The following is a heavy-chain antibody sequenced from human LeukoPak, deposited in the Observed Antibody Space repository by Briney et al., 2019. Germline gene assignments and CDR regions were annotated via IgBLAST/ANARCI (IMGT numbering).Heavy chain of an antibody. CDR2: IHPSSSAT. CDR1: GDGFDNYW. J-gene: IGHJ5*01. Sequence: GESLKISCRVSGDGFDNYWIGWVRHMSGEGLQWVAIIHPSSSATHYSPSFQGRVSISADKAITTAYLQWNSLRTSDPAIYFCARLPQLGQLGVDWFDASSQGTLVTVSS. D-gene: IGHD5-18*01. V-gene: IGHV5-51*01. CDR3: ARLPQLGQLGVDWFDA.